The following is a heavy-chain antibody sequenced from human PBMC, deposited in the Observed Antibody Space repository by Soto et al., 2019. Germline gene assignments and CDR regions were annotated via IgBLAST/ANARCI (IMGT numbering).Heavy chain of an antibody. CDR1: GDSVSSNSAA. Sequence: SQTLSLPCAISGDSVSSNSAAWNWIRQSPSRGLEWLGGTYYRSKWYNDYAVSVKSRITINPDTSKNQFSLQLNSVTPEDTAVYYCARVGIPGGGYYYGMDVWGQGTTVTVSS. J-gene: IGHJ6*02. D-gene: IGHD2-8*02. V-gene: IGHV6-1*01. CDR2: TYYRSKWYN. CDR3: ARVGIPGGGYYYGMDV.